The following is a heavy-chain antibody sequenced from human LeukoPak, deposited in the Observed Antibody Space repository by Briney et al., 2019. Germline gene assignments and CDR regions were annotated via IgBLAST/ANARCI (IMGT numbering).Heavy chain of an antibody. Sequence: AASVKVSCKSSGFTFTDHYIHWVRQGPGQGLEWMGYIGPHSTFTSSPQEFQGRVTMTRDASMSAAYMGLTRLTSDDTAVYYCVREGEGPLYKDFEHRGQGTLVNVS. CDR3: VREGEGPLYKDFEH. CDR2: IGPHSTFT. V-gene: IGHV1-2*02. J-gene: IGHJ4*01. D-gene: IGHD1-1*01. CDR1: GFTFTDHY.